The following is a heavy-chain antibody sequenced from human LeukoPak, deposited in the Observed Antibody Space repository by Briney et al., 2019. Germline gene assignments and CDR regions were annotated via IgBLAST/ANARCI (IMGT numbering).Heavy chain of an antibody. CDR1: GFTFSSYG. J-gene: IGHJ6*02. CDR2: ISYDGSNK. Sequence: GGSLRLSCAASGFTFSSYGMHWVRQAPGKGLEWVAVISYDGSNKYYADSVKGRFTISRDNSKNTLYLQMNSLRAEDTAVYYCAKDLFSRWLQFNYYYYYGMDVWGQGTTVTVSS. CDR3: AKDLFSRWLQFNYYYYYGMDV. V-gene: IGHV3-30*18. D-gene: IGHD5-24*01.